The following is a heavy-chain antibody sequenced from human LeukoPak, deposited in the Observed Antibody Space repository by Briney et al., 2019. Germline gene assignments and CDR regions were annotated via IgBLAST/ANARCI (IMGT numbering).Heavy chain of an antibody. CDR1: GFTFSSYS. Sequence: GGSLRLSCAASGFTFSSYSMNWVRQAPGKGLEWVSSISSSSSYIYYADSVKGRFTISRDNAKNSLYLQMNSLRAEDTAVYYCASHYCTSTSCYVFSGGHMDVWGKGTTVTISS. CDR3: ASHYCTSTSCYVFSGGHMDV. CDR2: ISSSSSYI. V-gene: IGHV3-21*01. D-gene: IGHD2-2*01. J-gene: IGHJ6*03.